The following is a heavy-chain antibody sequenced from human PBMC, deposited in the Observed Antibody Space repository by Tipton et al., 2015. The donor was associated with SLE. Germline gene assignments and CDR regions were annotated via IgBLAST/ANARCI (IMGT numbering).Heavy chain of an antibody. CDR1: GGTFSSYA. CDR2: IIPILGIA. Sequence: QLVQSGAEVKKPGSSVKVSCKASGGTFSSYAISWVRQAPGQGLEWMGGIIPILGIANYAQKFQGRVTITTDESTSTAYMELSSLRSEDTAVYYCARVKGGESRDHYYYYYMDVWGKGTTVTVSS. D-gene: IGHD3-16*01. CDR3: ARVKGGESRDHYYYYYMDV. V-gene: IGHV1-69*01. J-gene: IGHJ6*03.